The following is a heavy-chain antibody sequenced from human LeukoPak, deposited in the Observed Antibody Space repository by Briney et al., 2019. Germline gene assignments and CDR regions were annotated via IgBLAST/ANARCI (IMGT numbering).Heavy chain of an antibody. V-gene: IGHV3-43*01. CDR2: ISWDGGST. D-gene: IGHD6-19*01. CDR3: AKDMCSSALSSCYYYYGMDV. Sequence: GGSLRLSCAASGFTFDDYTMHWVRQAPGKGLEWVCLISWDGGSTYYADSVKGRFTISRDNSKNSLYLQMNSLRTEDTALYYCAKDMCSSALSSCYYYYGMDVWGQGTTVTVSS. CDR1: GFTFDDYT. J-gene: IGHJ6*02.